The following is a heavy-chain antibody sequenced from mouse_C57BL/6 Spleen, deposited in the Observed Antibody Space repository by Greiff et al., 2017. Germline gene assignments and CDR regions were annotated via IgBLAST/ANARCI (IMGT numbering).Heavy chain of an antibody. CDR1: GYTFTSYW. Sequence: QVQLQQPGAELVKPGASVKMSCKASGYTFTSYWITWVKQRPGQGLEWIGDIYPGSGSTNYNEKFKSKATLTVDTSSSTAYMQLSSLTSADSAVYYCARGGDWYFDGWGTGTTVTVSA. V-gene: IGHV1-55*01. J-gene: IGHJ1*03. CDR2: IYPGSGST. CDR3: ARGGDWYFDG.